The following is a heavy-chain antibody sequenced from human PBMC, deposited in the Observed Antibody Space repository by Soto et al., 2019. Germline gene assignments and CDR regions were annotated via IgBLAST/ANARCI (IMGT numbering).Heavy chain of an antibody. CDR3: AHAYGGRSLY. CDR2: IYWDDSK. D-gene: IGHD1-26*01. J-gene: IGHJ4*02. V-gene: IGHV2-5*02. CDR1: GFSLTTDRVG. Sequence: QITLKESGPTLVKPTQTLTLTCTFSGFSLTTDRVGVGWIRQPPGEALEWLAVIYWDDSKTYRPSLESSLTTTKDTSKNQGALTMTNMYSLDTATYYCAHAYGGRSLYWGQGTLVTVSS.